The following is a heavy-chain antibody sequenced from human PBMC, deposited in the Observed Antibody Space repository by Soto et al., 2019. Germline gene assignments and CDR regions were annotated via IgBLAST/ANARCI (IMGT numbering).Heavy chain of an antibody. Sequence: GASVKVSCKASGYTLTGYYMHWVRQAPGQGLEWMGWINPNSGGTNYAQKFQGWVTMTRDTSISTAYMELSRLRSDDTAVYYCARERNYDFWSGYHNWFDPWGQGTLVTVS. V-gene: IGHV1-2*04. J-gene: IGHJ5*02. CDR1: GYTLTGYY. CDR3: ARERNYDFWSGYHNWFDP. D-gene: IGHD3-3*01. CDR2: INPNSGGT.